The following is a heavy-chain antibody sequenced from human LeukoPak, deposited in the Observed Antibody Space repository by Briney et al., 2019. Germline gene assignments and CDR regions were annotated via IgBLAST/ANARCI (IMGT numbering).Heavy chain of an antibody. J-gene: IGHJ3*02. Sequence: SVKVSCKASGGTFSSYAISWVRQAPGQGLEWMGGIIPIFGTANYAQKFQGRVTITADESTSTAYMELSSLRSEDTAVYYCARDISGSYYGGGAFDIWGQGTMVTASS. CDR2: IIPIFGTA. CDR3: ARDISGSYYGGGAFDI. V-gene: IGHV1-69*01. CDR1: GGTFSSYA. D-gene: IGHD1-26*01.